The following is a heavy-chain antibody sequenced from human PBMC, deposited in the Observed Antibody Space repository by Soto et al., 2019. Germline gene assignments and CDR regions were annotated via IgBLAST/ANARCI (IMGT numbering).Heavy chain of an antibody. Sequence: GGSLRLSCSASVFTFNTFAMHWVRQAPGKGLEWVAFISCDGNNQFFAESVKGRVAISRDNSENTVHLQRNRLRGGDTAVYYCAKDSHKCSSSLTGRYVDYWGQG. J-gene: IGHJ4*02. V-gene: IGHV3-30*18. CDR1: VFTFNTFA. CDR3: AKDSHKCSSSLTGRYVDY. CDR2: ISCDGNNQ. D-gene: IGHD2-2*01.